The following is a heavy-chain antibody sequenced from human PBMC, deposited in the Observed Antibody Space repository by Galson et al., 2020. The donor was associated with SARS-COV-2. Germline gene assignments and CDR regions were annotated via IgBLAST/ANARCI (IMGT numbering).Heavy chain of an antibody. CDR1: GFTFNNYY. J-gene: IGHJ4*02. V-gene: IGHV3-11*01. CDR3: ARDSEPSSGYYYVNY. D-gene: IGHD3-22*01. CDR2: ISSSGSSV. Sequence: GGSLRLSCAASGFTFNNYYMSWIRQAPGKGLEWVSYISSSGSSVDYADSVKGRFTISRDNAKNSLYLQMNSLRAEDTAVYYCARDSEPSSGYYYVNYWGQGTLVTVSS.